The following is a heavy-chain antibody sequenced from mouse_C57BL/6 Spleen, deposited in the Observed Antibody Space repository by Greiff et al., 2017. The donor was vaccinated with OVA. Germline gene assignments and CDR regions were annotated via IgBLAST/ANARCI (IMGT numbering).Heavy chain of an antibody. Sequence: VHLVESGAELVRPGASVTLSCKASGYTFTDYEMHWVKQTPVHGLEWIGAIDPETGGTAYNQKFKGKAILTADKSSSTAYMELRSLTSEDSAVYYCTRAGYYFDYWGQGTTLTVSS. CDR2: IDPETGGT. V-gene: IGHV1-15*01. CDR1: GYTFTDYE. J-gene: IGHJ2*01. CDR3: TRAGYYFDY.